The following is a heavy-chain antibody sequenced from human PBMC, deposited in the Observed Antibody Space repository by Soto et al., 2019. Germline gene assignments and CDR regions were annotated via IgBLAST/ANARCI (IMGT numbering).Heavy chain of an antibody. CDR1: GFTFSNYW. Sequence: GGSLRLSCVISGFTFSNYWMTWVRQAPGKGLEWVANIKPDGTEKYYADSVKGRFTVSRDNSKNTLYLQMNSLRAEDTAVYNCAKEPVGPDWYFDLWGRGTLVTVSS. CDR2: IKPDGTEK. J-gene: IGHJ2*01. CDR3: AKEPVGPDWYFDL. V-gene: IGHV3-7*03.